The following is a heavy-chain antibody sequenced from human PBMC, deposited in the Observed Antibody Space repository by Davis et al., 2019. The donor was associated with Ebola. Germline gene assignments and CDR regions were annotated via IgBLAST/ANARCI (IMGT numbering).Heavy chain of an antibody. D-gene: IGHD4-17*01. J-gene: IGHJ3*02. CDR3: AREGTTVTTDGAFDI. CDR2: IYYSGST. CDR1: GGSISSGDYY. Sequence: LRLSCTVSGGSISSGDYYWSWIRQPPGKGLEWIGYIYYSGSTYYNPSLKSRVTISVDTSKNQFSLKLSSVTAADTAVYYCAREGTTVTTDGAFDIWGQGTMVTVSS. V-gene: IGHV4-30-4*01.